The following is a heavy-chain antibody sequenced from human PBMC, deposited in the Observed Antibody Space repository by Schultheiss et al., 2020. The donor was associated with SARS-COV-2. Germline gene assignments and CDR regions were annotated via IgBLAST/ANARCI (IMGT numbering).Heavy chain of an antibody. CDR2: ISRTSTSI. J-gene: IGHJ6*02. CDR1: GFTFSTYS. V-gene: IGHV3-21*01. D-gene: IGHD6-19*01. Sequence: GGSLRLSCAASGFTFSTYSMNWVRQAPGKGLEWVSYISRTSTSIYYADSVKSRFIISRDNAKNSLFLQMNSLRAEETAIYYCARDPAVGGTGRASYYYGMDVWGQGTTVTVSS. CDR3: ARDPAVGGTGRASYYYGMDV.